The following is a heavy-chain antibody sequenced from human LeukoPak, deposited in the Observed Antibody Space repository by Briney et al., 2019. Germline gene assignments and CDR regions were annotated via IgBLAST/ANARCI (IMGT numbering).Heavy chain of an antibody. CDR2: ITSSSSSI. J-gene: IGHJ4*02. CDR1: GFTFSSYS. Sequence: GGSLSLSCAASGFTFSSYSLNWVRQAPGKGLEWVSYITSSSSSIYYADSVKGRFTISRDNAKNSLYLQMNSLRAEDTAMYYCARDYCSGGRCYSVDYWGQGTLVTVSS. D-gene: IGHD2-15*01. CDR3: ARDYCSGGRCYSVDY. V-gene: IGHV3-48*04.